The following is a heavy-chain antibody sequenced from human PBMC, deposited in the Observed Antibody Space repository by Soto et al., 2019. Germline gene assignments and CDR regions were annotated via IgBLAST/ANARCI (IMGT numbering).Heavy chain of an antibody. J-gene: IGHJ4*02. CDR3: ARNSSSSYFDY. V-gene: IGHV4-38-2*01. D-gene: IGHD6-13*01. CDR2: IHHSGSVFESGST. CDR1: GSSITITYY. Sequence: SETLSLTCGVSGSSITITYYWGWVRQPPGKGLEWIGSIHHSGSVFESGSTHYNPSFKSRVTISADTSKNQFSLKLTSVTAADTAVYFSARNSSSSYFDYWGQGTLVTVSS.